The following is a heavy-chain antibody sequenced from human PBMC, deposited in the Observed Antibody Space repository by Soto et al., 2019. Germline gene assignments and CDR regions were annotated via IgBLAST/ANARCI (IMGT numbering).Heavy chain of an antibody. D-gene: IGHD2-15*01. Sequence: QVQLVQSGAEVKKPGASVKVSCKVSGYTLTELSMHWVRQAPGKGLEWMGGFDPEDGETIYAQKFQGRVTMTEDTSTDTAYMELSSLRSEETTVYYCATTPIVVVLAATGPADAFDIWGQGTMVTVSS. CDR2: FDPEDGET. CDR3: ATTPIVVVLAATGPADAFDI. V-gene: IGHV1-24*01. CDR1: GYTLTELS. J-gene: IGHJ3*02.